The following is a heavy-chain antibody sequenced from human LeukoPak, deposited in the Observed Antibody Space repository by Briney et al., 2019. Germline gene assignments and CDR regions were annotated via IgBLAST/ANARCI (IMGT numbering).Heavy chain of an antibody. CDR3: VREATVTGYFDY. CDR2: IYSGGST. V-gene: IGHV3-53*01. CDR1: GFTVSSNY. J-gene: IGHJ4*02. Sequence: GGSLRLSCAASGFTVSSNYMSWVRQAPRKGLEWVSVIYSGGSTYYADSVKGRFTISRDNSKNTLYLQMNSLRAEDTAVYYCVREATVTGYFDYWGPGTLVTVSS. D-gene: IGHD4-17*01.